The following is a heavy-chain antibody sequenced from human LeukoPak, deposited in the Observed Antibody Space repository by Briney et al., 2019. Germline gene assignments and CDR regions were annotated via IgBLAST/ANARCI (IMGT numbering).Heavy chain of an antibody. J-gene: IGHJ4*02. CDR3: ARGRGWYGPFDY. Sequence: ASVKVFCKASGYTFTSYDINWVRQATGQGLEWMGWMNPNSGNTGYAQKFQGRVTMTRNTSISTVYMALSSLRSEDTAVYYCARGRGWYGPFDYWGQGTLVTVSS. V-gene: IGHV1-8*01. D-gene: IGHD6-19*01. CDR2: MNPNSGNT. CDR1: GYTFTSYD.